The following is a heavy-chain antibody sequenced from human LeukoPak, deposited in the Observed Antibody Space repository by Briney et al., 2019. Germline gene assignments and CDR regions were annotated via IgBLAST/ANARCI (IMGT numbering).Heavy chain of an antibody. V-gene: IGHV5-51*01. CDR1: GNSFTNYW. CDR3: ASLTGTYFDY. J-gene: IGHJ4*02. CDR2: IYLGDCET. D-gene: IGHD7-27*01. Sequence: PGESLKISCKGSGNSFTNYWIGWVRQMPGKGLEWMGIIYLGDCETRNSPSFQGRVTISADKSISTAYLQWSSLKASDTAMYYCASLTGTYFDYWGQGTLVTVSS.